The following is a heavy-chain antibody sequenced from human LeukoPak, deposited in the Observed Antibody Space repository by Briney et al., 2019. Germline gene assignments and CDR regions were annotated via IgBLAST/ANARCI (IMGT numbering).Heavy chain of an antibody. V-gene: IGHV4-31*01. CDR1: GGSITSAGYY. CDR2: IYYSGST. Sequence: KTSETLSLTCTVSGGSITSAGYYWHWIRQLPGKGLEWIGYIYYSGSTYYNPSLKSQVTISVDTSKNQFSLKLSSVTAADTAVYYCARDQGSGMRWFDPWGQGTLVTVPS. D-gene: IGHD3-10*01. J-gene: IGHJ5*02. CDR3: ARDQGSGMRWFDP.